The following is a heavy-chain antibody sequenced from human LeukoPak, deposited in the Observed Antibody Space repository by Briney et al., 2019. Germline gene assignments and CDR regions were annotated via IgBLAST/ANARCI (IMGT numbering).Heavy chain of an antibody. CDR3: VSTATFDY. CDR1: GFTFSNYW. Sequence: GGSLRLSRAASGFTFSNYWMSWVRQAPGKGLEWVANIKQDGHEKNYVDSVKGRFTISRDNGKNSLYLQMNSLRAEDTALYYCVSTATFDYWGQGALVTVPS. D-gene: IGHD2-21*02. V-gene: IGHV3-7*01. J-gene: IGHJ4*02. CDR2: IKQDGHEK.